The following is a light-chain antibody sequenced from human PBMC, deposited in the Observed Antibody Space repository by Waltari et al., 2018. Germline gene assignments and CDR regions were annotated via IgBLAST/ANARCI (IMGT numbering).Light chain of an antibody. CDR2: RNN. CDR3: AAWDDSLSGYVV. V-gene: IGLV1-47*01. CDR1: SSNIGGTY. J-gene: IGLJ2*01. Sequence: QSVLTQPPSASGTPGQRVTISCSGSSSNIGGTYLYWYQQLPGTAPKLLIYRNNQRPSGVPDRFSGSKSGTSASLAISGLRSEDEADYYCAAWDDSLSGYVVFGGGTKLTVL.